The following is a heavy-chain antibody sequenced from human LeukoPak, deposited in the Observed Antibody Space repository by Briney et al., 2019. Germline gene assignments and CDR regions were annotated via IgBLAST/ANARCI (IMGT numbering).Heavy chain of an antibody. CDR1: GFTFDDYA. V-gene: IGHV3-43D*03. CDR3: AKDIAAAGTDGYYYYYGMDV. D-gene: IGHD6-13*01. CDR2: ISWDGGST. Sequence: GGSLRLSCAASGFTFDDYAMHWVRQAPGMGLEWVSLISWDGGSTYYADSVKGRFTISRDNSKNSLYLQMNSLRAEDTALYYCAKDIAAAGTDGYYYYYGMDVWGQGTTVTVSS. J-gene: IGHJ6*02.